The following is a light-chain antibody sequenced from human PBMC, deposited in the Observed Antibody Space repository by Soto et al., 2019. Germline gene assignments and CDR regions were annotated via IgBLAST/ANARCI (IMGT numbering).Light chain of an antibody. V-gene: IGKV1-5*03. Sequence: DIPMTQSPSTLSASVGDRVTITCRASQSISSWLAWYQQKPGKAPKLLIYKASNLESGVPSRFSGSGSGTEFTLTISSLQPDDFASYNCQQYNSYPHTFGGGTKVEIK. CDR2: KAS. CDR3: QQYNSYPHT. J-gene: IGKJ4*01. CDR1: QSISSW.